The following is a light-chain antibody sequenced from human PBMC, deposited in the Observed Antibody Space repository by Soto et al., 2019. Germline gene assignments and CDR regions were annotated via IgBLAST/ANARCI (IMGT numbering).Light chain of an antibody. J-gene: IGKJ2*01. CDR1: QSVSSSS. V-gene: IGKV3-20*01. CDR2: GAS. Sequence: EIVLTQSPGTLSLSPGERATLSCRASQSVSSSSLAWYQQKPGQAPRLLIYGASSRATGIPDRFSGSGSGTDFTLTISRLEPEDFAVYYCHQYGSSPYTCGQGTKLEIK. CDR3: HQYGSSPYT.